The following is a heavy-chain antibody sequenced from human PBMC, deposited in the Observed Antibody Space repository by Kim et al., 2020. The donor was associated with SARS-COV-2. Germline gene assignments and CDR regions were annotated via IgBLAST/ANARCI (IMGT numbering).Heavy chain of an antibody. CDR3: ARATYYYGSGSYRNLDY. V-gene: IGHV3-30*07. Sequence: VNGRVTISRDNSKNTLYLQVNSLRADDTAVYYCARATYYYGSGSYRNLDYWGQGTLVTVSS. J-gene: IGHJ4*02. D-gene: IGHD3-10*01.